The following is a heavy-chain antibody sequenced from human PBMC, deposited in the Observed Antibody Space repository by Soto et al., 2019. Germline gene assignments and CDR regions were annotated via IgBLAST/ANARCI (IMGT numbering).Heavy chain of an antibody. V-gene: IGHV3-49*03. CDR3: GGAHYYYGMDV. D-gene: IGHD3-16*01. Sequence: PGGSLRLSCTASGFTFGDYAMSWFRQAPGKGLEWVGFIRSKAYGGTTEYAASVKGRFTISRDDSKSIAYLQMNSLKTEDTAVYYCGGAHYYYGMDVWGQGTTVTVSS. J-gene: IGHJ6*02. CDR1: GFTFGDYA. CDR2: IRSKAYGGTT.